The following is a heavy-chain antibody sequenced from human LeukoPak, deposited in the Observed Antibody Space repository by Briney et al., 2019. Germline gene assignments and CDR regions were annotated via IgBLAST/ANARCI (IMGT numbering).Heavy chain of an antibody. J-gene: IGHJ4*02. CDR2: ISGRGDTT. D-gene: IGHD3-9*01. CDR3: AKHYDILTGYPYYFDC. V-gene: IGHV3-23*01. CDR1: GFTFSSYL. Sequence: GGSLRLSCAASGFTFSSYLINWVRQAPGKGLEWVSSISGRGDTTNYADSVKGRFTISRDNYRNTLYLQMNSLRAEDTAVYYCAKHYDILTGYPYYFDCWGQGTLVTVSS.